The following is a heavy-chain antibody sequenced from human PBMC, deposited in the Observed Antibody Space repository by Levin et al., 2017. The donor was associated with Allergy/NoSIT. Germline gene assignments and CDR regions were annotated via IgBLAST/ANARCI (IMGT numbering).Heavy chain of an antibody. CDR1: GGTFSSYA. V-gene: IGHV1-69*01. D-gene: IGHD3/OR15-3a*01. CDR3: ARELDGGLDY. Sequence: GGSLRLSCKASGGTFSSYAISWVRQAPGQGLEWMGGIIPIFGTANYAQKFQGRVTITADESTSTAYMELSSLRSEDTAVYYCARELDGGLDYWGQGTLVTVSS. CDR2: IIPIFGTA. J-gene: IGHJ4*02.